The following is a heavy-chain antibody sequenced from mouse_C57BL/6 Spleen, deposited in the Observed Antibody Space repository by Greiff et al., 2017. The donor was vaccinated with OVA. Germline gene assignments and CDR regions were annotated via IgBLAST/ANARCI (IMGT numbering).Heavy chain of an antibody. V-gene: IGHV1-69*01. Sequence: QVQLQQPVAELVMPGASVKLSCKASGYTFTSYWMHWVKQRPGQGLEWLGEIDPSDSYPNYNQKFNGKSTLTVDKSSSAAYMQLSSLTSEDSAFYYCARGESSSSFDYWGQGTTLTVSS. CDR2: IDPSDSYP. CDR3: ARGESSSSFDY. D-gene: IGHD1-1*01. J-gene: IGHJ2*01. CDR1: GYTFTSYW.